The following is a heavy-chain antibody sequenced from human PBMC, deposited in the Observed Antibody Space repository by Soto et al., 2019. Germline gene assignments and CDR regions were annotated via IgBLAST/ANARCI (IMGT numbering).Heavy chain of an antibody. CDR3: AKDRGRLRYFDWLPQIPYYYYGMDV. V-gene: IGHV3-7*01. J-gene: IGHJ6*02. Sequence: GGSLRLSCAASGFTFSSYWMSWVRQAPGKGLEWVANIKQDGSEKYYVDSVKGRFTISRDNAKNSLYLQMNSLRAEDTAVYYCAKDRGRLRYFDWLPQIPYYYYGMDVWGQGTTVTVSS. D-gene: IGHD3-9*01. CDR1: GFTFSSYW. CDR2: IKQDGSEK.